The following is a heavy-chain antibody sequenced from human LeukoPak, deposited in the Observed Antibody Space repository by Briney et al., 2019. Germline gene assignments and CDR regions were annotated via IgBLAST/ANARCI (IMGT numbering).Heavy chain of an antibody. J-gene: IGHJ4*02. CDR2: ISSSSSYI. Sequence: GGSLRLSCAASGFTFSSYSMNWVRQAPGKGLEWVSSISSSSSYIYYADSVKGRFTISRDNAKNSLYLQMNSLRAEDTAVYYCARQALRDGYNSDYWGQGILVTVSS. V-gene: IGHV3-21*01. CDR3: ARQALRDGYNSDY. CDR1: GFTFSSYS. D-gene: IGHD5-24*01.